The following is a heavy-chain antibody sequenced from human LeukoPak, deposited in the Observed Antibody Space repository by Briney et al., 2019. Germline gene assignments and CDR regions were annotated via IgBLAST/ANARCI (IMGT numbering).Heavy chain of an antibody. CDR3: ARDRTGALFFDY. V-gene: IGHV1-2*06. CDR2: INPNSGGT. Sequence: ASVKVSCKASGYTFTSYAMNWVRQAPGQGLEWMGRINPNSGGTNYAQKFQGRVTMTRDTSISTAYMELSGLRSDDTAVYYCARDRTGALFFDYWGQGTLVTVSS. CDR1: GYTFTSYA. J-gene: IGHJ4*02. D-gene: IGHD2-8*02.